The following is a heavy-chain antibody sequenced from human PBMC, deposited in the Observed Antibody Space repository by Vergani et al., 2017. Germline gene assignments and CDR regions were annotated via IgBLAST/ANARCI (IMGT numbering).Heavy chain of an antibody. J-gene: IGHJ6*02. Sequence: QVQLVQSGAEVKKPGSSVKVSCKASGGTFSSYAISWVRQAPGQGLEWMGWISPYNGNTNYAQKLQGRVTMTTDTSTRTAYMELRSLRSDDTAVFYCARDREDYNSSWFYYAMDVSGQGTTVTVSS. CDR3: ARDREDYNSSWFYYAMDV. D-gene: IGHD6-13*01. V-gene: IGHV1-18*01. CDR2: ISPYNGNT. CDR1: GGTFSSYA.